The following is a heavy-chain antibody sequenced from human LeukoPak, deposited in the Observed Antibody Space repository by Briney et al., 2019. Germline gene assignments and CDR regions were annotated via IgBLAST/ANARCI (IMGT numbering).Heavy chain of an antibody. CDR2: IYHSGST. Sequence: GSLRLSCAASGFTVSSNYMSWVRQAPGKGLEWIGEIYHSGSTNYNPSLKSRVTISVDKSKNQFSLTLSSVTAADTAVYYCARVVVGGSRHRLNDYWGQGTLVTVSS. CDR3: ARVVVGGSRHRLNDY. CDR1: GFTVSSNY. D-gene: IGHD3-16*01. J-gene: IGHJ4*02. V-gene: IGHV4-4*02.